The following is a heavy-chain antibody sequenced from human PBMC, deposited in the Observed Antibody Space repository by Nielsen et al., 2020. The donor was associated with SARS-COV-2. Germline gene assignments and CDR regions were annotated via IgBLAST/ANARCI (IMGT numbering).Heavy chain of an antibody. D-gene: IGHD2-2*02. CDR2: VSHGGST. V-gene: IGHV4-4*02. J-gene: IGHJ6*03. Sequence: SESLSPACPVSGDSVSIHDCWSWIRLSPGKGREWIGAVSHGGSTNYNPSLKSRVTLSMDQSKNQFSLRLTSVSAADTAVYFCARGHLVVVPSPILGLGPFFYSFYLDVWGKGTTVTVSS. CDR3: ARGHLVVVPSPILGLGPFFYSFYLDV. CDR1: GDSVSIHDC.